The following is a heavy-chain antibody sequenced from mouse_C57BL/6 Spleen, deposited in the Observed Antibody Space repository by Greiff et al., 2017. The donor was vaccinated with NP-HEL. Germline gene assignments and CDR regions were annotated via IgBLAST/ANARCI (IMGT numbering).Heavy chain of an antibody. Sequence: EVQLQQSGPELVKPGASVKISCKASGYTFTDYYMNWVKQSHGQSLEWIGDINPNNGGTSYNQKFKGKATLTVDKSSSPAYLERRSLTSEDSAVYYCARGIDGYYYFDYWGQGTTLTVSS. CDR2: INPNNGGT. J-gene: IGHJ2*01. CDR3: ARGIDGYYYFDY. V-gene: IGHV1-26*01. D-gene: IGHD2-3*01. CDR1: GYTFTDYY.